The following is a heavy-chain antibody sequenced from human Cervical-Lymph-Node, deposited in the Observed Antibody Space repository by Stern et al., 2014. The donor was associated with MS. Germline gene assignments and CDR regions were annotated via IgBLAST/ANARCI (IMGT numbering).Heavy chain of an antibody. J-gene: IGHJ3*01. CDR3: RAGADAFDV. CDR1: GYTFTKFA. D-gene: IGHD6-13*01. CDR2: VGTRLGNT. V-gene: IGHV1-18*01. Sequence: VQLVESGAEVKKPGASVKVSCTASGYTFTKFAISWVRQPPGQGLQWMGWVGTRLGNTNHAQTFQGRISLATDTSTSTVYMELRSLRSDDTAMYYCRAGADAFDVWGQGTRVIVSS.